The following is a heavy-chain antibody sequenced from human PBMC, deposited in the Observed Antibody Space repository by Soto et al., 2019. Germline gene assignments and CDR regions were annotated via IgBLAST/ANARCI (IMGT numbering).Heavy chain of an antibody. V-gene: IGHV3-23*01. Sequence: VQLLESGGGLVQSGGSLRLSCAASEFTFSNYAMTWVRQAPGKGLEWVSLITGSDGRTYYADSVKGRFTISRDNSKNTLFLQMNSLRAEDTAVYYCAKATYDTTFYTSSFDSWGQGTLVTVSS. CDR1: EFTFSNYA. J-gene: IGHJ4*02. CDR3: AKATYDTTFYTSSFDS. CDR2: ITGSDGRT. D-gene: IGHD3-22*01.